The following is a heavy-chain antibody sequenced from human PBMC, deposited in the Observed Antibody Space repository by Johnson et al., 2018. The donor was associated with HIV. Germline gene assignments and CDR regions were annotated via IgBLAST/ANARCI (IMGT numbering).Heavy chain of an antibody. J-gene: IGHJ3*01. CDR2: ISYDGSNK. D-gene: IGHD3-22*01. V-gene: IGHV3-30*03. CDR1: GFTFSSYG. Sequence: QVQLVESGGGLVKPGGSLRLSCAASGFTFSSYGMHWVRQAPGKGLEWVAVISYDGSNKYYADSVKGRFTISRDNSKNTLYLQMNSLRAEDTAVYYCARDRRNYYDSSGYPDYDAFDVWGRWTMVTVSS. CDR3: ARDRRNYYDSSGYPDYDAFDV.